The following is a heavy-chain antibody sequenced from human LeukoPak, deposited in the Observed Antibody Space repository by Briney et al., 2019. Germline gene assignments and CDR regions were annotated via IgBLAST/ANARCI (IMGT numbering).Heavy chain of an antibody. CDR3: ARDCGYDSQRMNYFDY. Sequence: GASVKVSCKASGYTFTGYYMHWVRQTPGQGLEWMGWINANSGGTNYAQKCQGRVTMTRDTSLTTAYMELGRLKSDDTAVYYCARDCGYDSQRMNYFDYWGQGTLVTV. J-gene: IGHJ4*02. V-gene: IGHV1-2*02. CDR1: GYTFTGYY. D-gene: IGHD5-12*01. CDR2: INANSGGT.